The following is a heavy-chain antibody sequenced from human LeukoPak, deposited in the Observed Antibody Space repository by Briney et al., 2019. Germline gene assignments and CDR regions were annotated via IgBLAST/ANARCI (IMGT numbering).Heavy chain of an antibody. Sequence: ASVKVSCKASGYTFTCYYMHWVRQAPGQGLEWMGWINPNSGGTNYAQKFQGRVTMTRDTSISTAYMELSRLRSDDTAVYYCARDVETAMVPLGDYWGQGTLVTVSS. D-gene: IGHD5-18*01. CDR1: GYTFTCYY. J-gene: IGHJ4*02. CDR3: ARDVETAMVPLGDY. V-gene: IGHV1-2*02. CDR2: INPNSGGT.